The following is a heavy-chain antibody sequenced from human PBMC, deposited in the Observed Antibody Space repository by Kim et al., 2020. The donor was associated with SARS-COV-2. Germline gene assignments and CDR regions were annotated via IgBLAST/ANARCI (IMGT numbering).Heavy chain of an antibody. Sequence: GGSLRLSCVASGFTFGTFDMSWVRQAPGKGLKWVSVIKGEDERTYYAESVKGRFTVSRDSARNTLYLQMNSLRSDDTAIYYCVKGAWLDYWGPGTLVTVSS. CDR1: GFTFGTFD. J-gene: IGHJ4*02. V-gene: IGHV3-23*01. CDR2: IKGEDERT. D-gene: IGHD5-12*01. CDR3: VKGAWLDY.